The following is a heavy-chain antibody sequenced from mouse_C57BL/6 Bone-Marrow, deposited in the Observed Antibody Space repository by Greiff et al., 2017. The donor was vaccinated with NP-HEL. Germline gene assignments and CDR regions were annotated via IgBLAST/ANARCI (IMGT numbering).Heavy chain of an antibody. CDR3: AREKIYYGNYY. Sequence: EVMLVESGGGLVKPGGSLKLSCAASGFTFSSYAMSWVRQTPEKRLEWVATISDGGSYTYYPDNVKGRFTISRDNAKNNLYLQMSHLKSEDTAMYYCAREKIYYGNYYWGQGTSVTVSS. V-gene: IGHV5-4*01. CDR1: GFTFSSYA. CDR2: ISDGGSYT. J-gene: IGHJ4*01.